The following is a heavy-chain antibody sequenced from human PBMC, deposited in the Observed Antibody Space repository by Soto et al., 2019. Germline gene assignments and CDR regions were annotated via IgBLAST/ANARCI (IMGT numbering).Heavy chain of an antibody. J-gene: IGHJ4*02. CDR1: GYTFTDYY. Sequence: QVQLVQSGAEVKEPGASVKVSCKASGYTFTDYYMHWVRQAPGQGLEWMGWVNPKSGGTNFAQKFQGWVTMTRDTSXXIAYTELSRLRFDDTGRYYCARGYCTGGHGYIGDNWGQGTLVTVSS. CDR2: VNPKSGGT. V-gene: IGHV1-2*04. CDR3: ARGYCTGGHGYIGDN. D-gene: IGHD2-8*02.